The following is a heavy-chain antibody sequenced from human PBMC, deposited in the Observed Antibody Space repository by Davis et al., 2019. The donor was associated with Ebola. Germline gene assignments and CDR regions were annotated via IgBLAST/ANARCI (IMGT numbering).Heavy chain of an antibody. CDR2: IRSKANSYAT. J-gene: IGHJ4*02. Sequence: GESLKISCAASGFTFSGSAMHWVRQASGKGLEWVGRIRSKANSYATAYAASVKGRFTISRDDSKNTAYLQMNSLKTEDTAVYYCTRSGGEEYWGQGTLVTVSS. CDR1: GFTFSGSA. CDR3: TRSGGEEY. V-gene: IGHV3-73*01. D-gene: IGHD1-26*01.